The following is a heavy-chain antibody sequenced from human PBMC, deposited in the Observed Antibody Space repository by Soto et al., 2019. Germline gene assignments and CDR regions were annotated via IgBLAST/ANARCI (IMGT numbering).Heavy chain of an antibody. J-gene: IGHJ6*03. CDR1: GGSISSGGYY. CDR3: AGGVVVPAAITYMDV. V-gene: IGHV4-31*03. Sequence: SETLSLTCTVSGGSISSGGYYWSWIRQHPGKGLEWIGYIYYSGSTYYKPSLKSRVTISVDTSKNQFSLKLNSVTAADTAVYYCAGGVVVPAAITYMDVWGKGTTVTVSS. D-gene: IGHD2-2*01. CDR2: IYYSGST.